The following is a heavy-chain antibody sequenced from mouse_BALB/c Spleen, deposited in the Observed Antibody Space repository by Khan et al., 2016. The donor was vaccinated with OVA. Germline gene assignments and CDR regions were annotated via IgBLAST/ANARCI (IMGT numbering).Heavy chain of an antibody. CDR3: ARTARIKY. V-gene: IGHV3-2*02. CDR2: IRYSGSI. Sequence: VQLQQSGPGLLKPSQSLSLTCTVTGYSITSDYAWNWIRQFPGNKLEWMGYIRYSGSINNNQSLKSRSSITRDTSKNQFFLQLNSVTTEDTATYYCARTARIKYWGQGTTLTVSS. J-gene: IGHJ2*01. D-gene: IGHD1-2*01. CDR1: GYSITSDYA.